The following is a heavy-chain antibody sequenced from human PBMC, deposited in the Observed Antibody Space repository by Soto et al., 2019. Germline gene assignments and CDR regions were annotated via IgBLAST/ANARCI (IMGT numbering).Heavy chain of an antibody. CDR3: ARDKSIYDFWSGYSPVAFDI. V-gene: IGHV1-8*01. J-gene: IGHJ3*02. CDR2: MNPNSGNT. Sequence: PSVKVSCKASGYTFTSYDINWVRQATGQGLEWMGWMNPNSGNTGYAQKFQGRVTMTRNTSISTAYMELSSLRSEDTAVYYCARDKSIYDFWSGYSPVAFDIWGQGTMVTVSS. D-gene: IGHD3-3*01. CDR1: GYTFTSYD.